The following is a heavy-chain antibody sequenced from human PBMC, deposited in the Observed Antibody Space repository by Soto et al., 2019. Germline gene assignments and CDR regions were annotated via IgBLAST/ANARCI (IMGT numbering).Heavy chain of an antibody. D-gene: IGHD6-19*01. V-gene: IGHV3-23*01. CDR2: ISGGGDST. CDR3: ARVSRYSSGWAFDY. Sequence: EVHLLESGGGLVQPGGSLRLSCAASGFTFSSYAMTWVRQAPGKGLEWVSTISGGGDSTYSADSVRGRFTVSRDNSKDTLSLQMNSLRAEDTAVYYCARVSRYSSGWAFDYWGQGTLVTVSS. CDR1: GFTFSSYA. J-gene: IGHJ4*02.